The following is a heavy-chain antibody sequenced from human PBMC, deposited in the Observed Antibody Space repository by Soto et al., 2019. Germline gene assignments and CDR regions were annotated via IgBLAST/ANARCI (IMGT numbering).Heavy chain of an antibody. J-gene: IGHJ4*02. CDR3: ARAGSYRYFDY. CDR1: GGSVSSGGYY. D-gene: IGHD3-10*01. Sequence: QVQLQESGPGLVKPSGTLSLTCSVSGGSVSSGGYYWSWIRQPPGKGLEWIGCIYYSGSTDYNPSLKSRVTMSLDKSKNQFSLKLNSVTAADTAVYFCARAGSYRYFDYWGQGTLVTVSS. V-gene: IGHV4-61*08. CDR2: IYYSGST.